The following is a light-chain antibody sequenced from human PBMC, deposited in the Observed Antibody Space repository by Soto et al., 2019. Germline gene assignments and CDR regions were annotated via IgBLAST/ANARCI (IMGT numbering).Light chain of an antibody. J-gene: IGKJ2*01. CDR1: QKITNNF. CDR3: QQYGRSPFT. CDR2: GAS. V-gene: IGKV3-20*01. Sequence: ENVLTQSPGTLSLSPGERATLSCRASQKITNNFLAWFQQKPGLAPRLLIHGASTRASGVPDRFSGGGSGTDFVLTISRLEPEDFVVYYCQQYGRSPFTFGQGTKLQIK.